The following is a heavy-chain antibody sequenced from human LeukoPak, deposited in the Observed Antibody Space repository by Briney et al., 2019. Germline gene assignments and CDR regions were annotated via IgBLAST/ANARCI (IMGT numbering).Heavy chain of an antibody. CDR2: MNPNSGNT. J-gene: IGHJ5*02. CDR1: GYTFTSYD. CDR3: ARTLGDCSSTSCYWYNWFDP. Sequence: ASVKVSCKASGYTFTSYDINWVRQATGQGLEWMGWMNPNSGNTGYAQKFQGRVTMTRNTSISTVYMELSSLRSEDTAVYYCARTLGDCSSTSCYWYNWFDPWGQGTLVTVSS. D-gene: IGHD2-2*01. V-gene: IGHV1-8*01.